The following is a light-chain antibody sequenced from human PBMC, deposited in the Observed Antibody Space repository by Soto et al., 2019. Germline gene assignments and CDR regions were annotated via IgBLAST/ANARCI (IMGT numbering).Light chain of an antibody. CDR2: DAS. CDR3: QQYNSFWT. J-gene: IGKJ1*01. CDR1: QSISSW. V-gene: IGKV1-5*01. Sequence: DIQMTQSPSTLSASVGDRVTITCRASQSISSWLAWYQQKPGKAPRLLIYDASYLERGVPSRFSGRGSGTEFTLTISYLQPDDLATYYCQQYNSFWTFGQGTKVEI.